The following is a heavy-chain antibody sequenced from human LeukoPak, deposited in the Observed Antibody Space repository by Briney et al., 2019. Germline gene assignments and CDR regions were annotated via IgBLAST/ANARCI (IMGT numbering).Heavy chain of an antibody. CDR3: GVYSSSWHDY. CDR1: GFTFSSYA. CDR2: ISGSGGST. D-gene: IGHD6-13*01. Sequence: GGSLRLSCAASGFTFSSYAMSWVRQAPGKGLEWVSVISGSGGSTNYADSVKGRFTISRDNYKNTLYLQMNSLRAEDTAVYYCGVYSSSWHDYWGQGTLVTVSS. V-gene: IGHV3-23*01. J-gene: IGHJ4*02.